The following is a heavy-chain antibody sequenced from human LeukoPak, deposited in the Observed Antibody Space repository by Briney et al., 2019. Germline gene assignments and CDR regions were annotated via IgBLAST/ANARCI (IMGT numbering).Heavy chain of an antibody. J-gene: IGHJ3*02. D-gene: IGHD1-26*01. Sequence: GGSLRLSCVASEFTVNSNYMSWVRQAPGKGLEWVSIIHIDGETFYADSVKGRFTLSRDNSKNTLYLQMNSLRFEDTAVYYCARDGLDSAGPVAFDIWGQGTMVTVSS. V-gene: IGHV3-66*01. CDR1: EFTVNSNY. CDR2: IHIDGET. CDR3: ARDGLDSAGPVAFDI.